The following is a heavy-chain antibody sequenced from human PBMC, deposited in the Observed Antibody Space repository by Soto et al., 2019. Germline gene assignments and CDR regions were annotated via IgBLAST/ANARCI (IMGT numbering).Heavy chain of an antibody. V-gene: IGHV4-39*01. CDR3: ARHGPSAGSCLFDY. CDR1: GGSVTTSVYY. CDR2: VYYSGTT. D-gene: IGHD2-15*01. Sequence: SETLSLTXTVSGGSVTTSVYYWGWIRQPPGKGLEWIGSVYYSGTTSYNPSLKSRVTISVDTSKNQFSLNLNSVTAADTAVYYCARHGPSAGSCLFDYWGQGTLVTVSS. J-gene: IGHJ4*02.